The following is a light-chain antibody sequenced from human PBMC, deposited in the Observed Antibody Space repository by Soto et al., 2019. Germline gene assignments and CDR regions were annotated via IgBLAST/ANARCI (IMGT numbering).Light chain of an antibody. CDR2: GTS. Sequence: EIVLTQSPGTLSLSPGERATLSCRASQSVSSSYLAWYQQKPGQAPRLLIYGTSSRATAIPDRFSGSGSGXXXXXXISRLEPEDFAVYYCQQYGSSSWTFGQGTKVEIK. CDR1: QSVSSSY. CDR3: QQYGSSSWT. J-gene: IGKJ1*01. V-gene: IGKV3-20*01.